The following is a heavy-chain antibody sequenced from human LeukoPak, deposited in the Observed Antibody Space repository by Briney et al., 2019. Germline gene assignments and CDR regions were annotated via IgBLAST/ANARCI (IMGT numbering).Heavy chain of an antibody. CDR3: ARELSLVITAFDI. V-gene: IGHV3-33*01. CDR2: ILYEGSNK. J-gene: IGHJ3*02. D-gene: IGHD3-22*01. Sequence: GRSLRLSCAASGFTFSSYGMHWVRQAPGKGLEWVAVILYEGSNKYYADSVKGRFTISRDNCNNPLYMQMNSLRAEDTAVYYCARELSLVITAFDIWGQGTMVTVSS. CDR1: GFTFSSYG.